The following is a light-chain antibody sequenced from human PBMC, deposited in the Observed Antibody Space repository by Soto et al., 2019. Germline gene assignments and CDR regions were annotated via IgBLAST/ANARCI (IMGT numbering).Light chain of an antibody. J-gene: IGKJ4*01. CDR2: TAS. CDR3: QQANSFPLT. Sequence: DLQMTQSPSSVSASVGDRVTISCRASQGISSLLAWYQQKPGKAPNLLIHTASSLQSGVPSRFSGSGSGTDFTLTISSLQPEDFATYYCQQANSFPLTFGGGTKVEIK. V-gene: IGKV1-12*01. CDR1: QGISSL.